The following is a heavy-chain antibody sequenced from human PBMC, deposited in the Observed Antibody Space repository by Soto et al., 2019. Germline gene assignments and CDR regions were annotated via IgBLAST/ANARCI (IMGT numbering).Heavy chain of an antibody. V-gene: IGHV3-48*02. Sequence: EVQLVESGGGLVQPGGSLRLSCAASGFTFSSYNMNWVRQAPGKGLEWVSYISSSGSTIYYADAVKGRFTISRDNAKNSLYLQVNSLRDEDTAVFYCARDMFGERYGMDVWGQGTTVTVSS. J-gene: IGHJ6*02. CDR3: ARDMFGERYGMDV. D-gene: IGHD3-10*02. CDR2: ISSSGSTI. CDR1: GFTFSSYN.